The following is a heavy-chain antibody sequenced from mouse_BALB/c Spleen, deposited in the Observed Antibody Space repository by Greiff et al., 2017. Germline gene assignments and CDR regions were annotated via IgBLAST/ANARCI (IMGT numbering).Heavy chain of an antibody. V-gene: IGHV5-4*02. CDR2: ISDGGSYT. Sequence: EVKLMESGGGLVKPGGSLKLSCAASGFTFSDYYMYWVRQTPEKRLEWVATISDGGSYTYYPDSVKGRFTISRDNAKNNLYLQMSSLKSEDTAMYYCARALLGYGSSFYAMDYGGQGTSVTVSS. J-gene: IGHJ4*01. D-gene: IGHD1-1*01. CDR1: GFTFSDYY. CDR3: ARALLGYGSSFYAMDY.